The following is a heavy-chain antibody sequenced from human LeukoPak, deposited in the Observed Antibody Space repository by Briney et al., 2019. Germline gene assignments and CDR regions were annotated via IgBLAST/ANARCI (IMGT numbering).Heavy chain of an antibody. CDR2: ISGYNGNT. Sequence: GASVKVSCKASGYTFTSYGISWVRQAPGQGLEWMGWISGYNGNTKYAQKLQGRVTMTTDTSTTTAYMELRSLRSDDTAVYYCARDHAAGWELPLNWFDPWGQGTLVTVSS. D-gene: IGHD1-26*01. V-gene: IGHV1-18*01. J-gene: IGHJ5*02. CDR1: GYTFTSYG. CDR3: ARDHAAGWELPLNWFDP.